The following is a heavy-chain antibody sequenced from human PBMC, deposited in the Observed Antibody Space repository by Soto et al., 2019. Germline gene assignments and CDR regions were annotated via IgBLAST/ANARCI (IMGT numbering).Heavy chain of an antibody. J-gene: IGHJ4*02. CDR2: ISGSGGST. CDR1: GFTFSTYA. CDR3: AKAWVELWFGDLGTDY. Sequence: EVQLLESGGGLVQPGGSLRLSCAASGFTFSTYAMHWVRQTPGKGLDWVSSISGSGGSTYYADSVKGRFTISRDNSKNTLELQMNSLRAEDTAVYYGAKAWVELWFGDLGTDYWGQGTLVTVSS. D-gene: IGHD3-10*01. V-gene: IGHV3-23*01.